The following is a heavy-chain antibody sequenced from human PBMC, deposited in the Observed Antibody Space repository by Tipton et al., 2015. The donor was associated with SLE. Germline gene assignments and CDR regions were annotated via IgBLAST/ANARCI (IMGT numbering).Heavy chain of an antibody. V-gene: IGHV4-61*02. CDR3: ARGGVSFDI. CDR1: GGSISSGFSY. J-gene: IGHJ3*02. CDR2: IYTSGST. Sequence: TLSLTCTVSGGSISSGFSYWTWIRQPAGKGLEWIGRIYTSGSTNYNPSLKSRVTISVDRSKNLFSLNLTSVTAADTAVYYCARGGVSFDIWGQGTKVTVSS. D-gene: IGHD3-10*01.